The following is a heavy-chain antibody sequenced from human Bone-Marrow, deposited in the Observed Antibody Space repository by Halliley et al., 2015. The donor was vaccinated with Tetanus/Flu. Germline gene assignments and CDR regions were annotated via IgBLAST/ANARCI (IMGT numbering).Heavy chain of an antibody. J-gene: IGHJ6*02. Sequence: SYADSVKGRFTILRDNSKNTLYLQMNSLRAEDGAVYYCARLRAPDFWSGYDDDYKTAMDVWGRGTAVTVSS. V-gene: IGHV3-23*01. D-gene: IGHD3-3*01. CDR3: ARLRAPDFWSGYDDDYKTAMDV.